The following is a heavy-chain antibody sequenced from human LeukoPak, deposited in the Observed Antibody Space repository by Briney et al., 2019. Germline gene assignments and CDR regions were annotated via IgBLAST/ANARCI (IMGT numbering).Heavy chain of an antibody. J-gene: IGHJ4*02. D-gene: IGHD6-19*01. V-gene: IGHV1-69*13. CDR1: GGTFSSYA. CDR3: ARPREGGPRYSSGWYEACFDY. Sequence: SVKVSCKASGGTFSSYAISWVRQAPGQGLEWMGGIIPIFGTANYAQKFQGRVTITADESTSTAYMELSSLRSEDTAVYYCARPREGGPRYSSGWYEACFDYWGQGTLVTVSS. CDR2: IIPIFGTA.